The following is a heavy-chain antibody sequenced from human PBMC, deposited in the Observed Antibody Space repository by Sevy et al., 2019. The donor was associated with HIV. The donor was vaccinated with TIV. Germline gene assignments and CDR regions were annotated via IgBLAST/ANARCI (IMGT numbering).Heavy chain of an antibody. J-gene: IGHJ4*02. D-gene: IGHD5-12*01. CDR2: ISYDGSNK. Sequence: GGSLRLSCAASGFTFSSYAMHWVRQAPGKGLEWVAVISYDGSNKYYANSVKGRFTISRDNSKNTLYLRMNSLRAEDTAVYYCARDEAAPRWLQSGTDYWGQGTLVTVSS. CDR3: ARDEAAPRWLQSGTDY. V-gene: IGHV3-30-3*01. CDR1: GFTFSSYA.